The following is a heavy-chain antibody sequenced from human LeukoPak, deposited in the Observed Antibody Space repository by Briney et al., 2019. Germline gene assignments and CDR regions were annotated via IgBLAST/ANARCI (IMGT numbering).Heavy chain of an antibody. CDR2: ISSSSSYT. Sequence: GGSLRLFCAASGFTFSDYYMSWIRQAPGKGLEWVSYISSSSSYTNYADSVKGRFTISRDNAKNSLYLQMNSLRAEDTAVYYCARRIAAAGTFDYWGQGTLVTVSS. D-gene: IGHD6-13*01. V-gene: IGHV3-11*06. CDR1: GFTFSDYY. J-gene: IGHJ4*02. CDR3: ARRIAAAGTFDY.